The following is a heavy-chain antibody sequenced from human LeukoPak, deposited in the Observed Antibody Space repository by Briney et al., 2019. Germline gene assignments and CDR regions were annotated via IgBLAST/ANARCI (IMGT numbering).Heavy chain of an antibody. Sequence: SVKVSCKASGGTFSSYAISWVRQAPRQGLEWMGGIIPIFGTANYAQKFQGRVTITADESTSTAYMEMSSLRSEDTAVYYCASDYYDSREDSFDIWGQGTMVTVSS. J-gene: IGHJ3*02. V-gene: IGHV1-69*13. CDR3: ASDYYDSREDSFDI. CDR2: IIPIFGTA. CDR1: GGTFSSYA. D-gene: IGHD3-22*01.